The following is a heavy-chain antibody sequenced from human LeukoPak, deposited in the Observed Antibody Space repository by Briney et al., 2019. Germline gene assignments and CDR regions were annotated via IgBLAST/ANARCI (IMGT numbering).Heavy chain of an antibody. CDR2: FDPEDGET. CDR3: ATGGYSSGWYSFAFDI. J-gene: IGHJ3*02. CDR1: GYTLTELS. Sequence: ASVKVSCKVSGYTLTELSMHWVRQAPGKGLEWMGGFDPEDGETIYAQKFQGRVTMTEDTSTDTAYMELSSLRSEDTAVYYCATGGYSSGWYSFAFDIWGQGTMVTVSS. V-gene: IGHV1-24*01. D-gene: IGHD6-19*01.